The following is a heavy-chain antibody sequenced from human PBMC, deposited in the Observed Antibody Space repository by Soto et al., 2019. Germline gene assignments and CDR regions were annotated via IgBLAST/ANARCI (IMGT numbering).Heavy chain of an antibody. Sequence: QVQLQESGPGLVKPSQTLSLTCTVSGGSISSGGYYWSWIRQHPGKGLEWIGNIFYSGTTYYNPYLKSRVTLLGDTPKNQFSLKLSSVTAADTAVYYCARSVDPWGQGTLVTVSS. CDR3: ARSVDP. V-gene: IGHV4-31*03. CDR2: IFYSGTT. J-gene: IGHJ5*02. CDR1: GGSISSGGYY.